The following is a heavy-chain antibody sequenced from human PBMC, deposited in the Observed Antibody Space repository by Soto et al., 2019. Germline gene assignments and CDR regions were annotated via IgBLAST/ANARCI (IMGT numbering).Heavy chain of an antibody. J-gene: IGHJ6*02. CDR3: ARLLRTSVYGMDV. D-gene: IGHD1-26*01. CDR1: GGSISSGGFY. V-gene: IGHV4-31*03. Sequence: SETLSLTCTVSGGSISSGGFYWSWIRQHPGKGLEWIGYIYYSGSTYYNPSLKSRVTISVDTSKNQFSLMLSSVTAADTAVYYCARLLRTSVYGMDVWGQGTTVTVSS. CDR2: IYYSGST.